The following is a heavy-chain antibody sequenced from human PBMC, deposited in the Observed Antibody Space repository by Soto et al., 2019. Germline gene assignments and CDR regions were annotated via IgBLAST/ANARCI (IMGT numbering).Heavy chain of an antibody. CDR2: IIPFFGTA. CDR3: ARDLGQQLVDY. J-gene: IGHJ4*02. V-gene: IGHV1-69*05. D-gene: IGHD6-13*01. Sequence: SVKVSCKASGDTFSSYAISWVRQAPGQGLEWMGGIIPFFGTANYAQQLQGRVTITTDESTSTAYMELRSLRSDDTAVYYCARDLGQQLVDYWGQGTLVTV. CDR1: GDTFSSYA.